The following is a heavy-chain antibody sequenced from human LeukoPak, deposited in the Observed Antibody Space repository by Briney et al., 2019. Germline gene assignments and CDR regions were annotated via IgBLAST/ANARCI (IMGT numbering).Heavy chain of an antibody. CDR2: XXXXGST. CDR1: GGSFSGYY. CDR3: ARGLRYYDILTGYSGSQMDY. D-gene: IGHD3-9*01. V-gene: IGHV4-34*01. J-gene: IGHJ4*02. Sequence: SETLSLTCAVYGGSFSGYYWSWIRQPPGKGLEWVXXXXXXGSTNFNPSLKSRVTISVDTSKNQFSLKLSSVTAADTAVYYCARGLRYYDILTGYSGSQMDYWGQGTLVTVSS.